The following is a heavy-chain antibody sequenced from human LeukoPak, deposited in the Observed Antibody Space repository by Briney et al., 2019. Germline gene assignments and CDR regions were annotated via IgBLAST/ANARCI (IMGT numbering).Heavy chain of an antibody. V-gene: IGHV4-59*01. CDR2: INYSGST. Sequence: SETLSLTCSVSGESTSSYSCNWIRQPPGKGLEWIGYINYSGSTKHKPSLKSRVTISVDTSKNQFSLKLSSVTAADTAVYYCARGRAAKPLDYWGQGTLVTVSS. CDR1: GESTSSYS. J-gene: IGHJ4*02. CDR3: ARGRAAKPLDY. D-gene: IGHD5-18*01.